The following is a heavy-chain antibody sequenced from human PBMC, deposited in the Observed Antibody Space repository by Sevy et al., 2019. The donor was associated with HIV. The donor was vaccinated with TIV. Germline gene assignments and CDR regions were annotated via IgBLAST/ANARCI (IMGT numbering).Heavy chain of an antibody. J-gene: IGHJ4*02. Sequence: GGSLRLSCVASGFNLSPYWMTWVRQAPGKGLEWVANIKQDGNEKYYVDSVKGRFTVSRDNAKNALNLQMYSLRVEDTAVYFCASNTYHYDSNTYYPVYWGQGTRVTVSS. D-gene: IGHD3-22*01. V-gene: IGHV3-7*01. CDR2: IKQDGNEK. CDR3: ASNTYHYDSNTYYPVY. CDR1: GFNLSPYW.